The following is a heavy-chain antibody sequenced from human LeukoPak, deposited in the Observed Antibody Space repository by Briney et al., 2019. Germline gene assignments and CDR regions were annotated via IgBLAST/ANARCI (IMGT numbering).Heavy chain of an antibody. D-gene: IGHD2-15*01. J-gene: IGHJ4*02. CDR2: IYYSGST. CDR1: GGSISSYY. Sequence: SETLSLTCTVSGGSISSYYWSWIRQPPGKGLEWIGYIYYSGSTNYNPSLKSRVTISVDTSKNQFSLKLSSVTAADTAVYYCAGQATPAVDYFDYWGQGTLVTVSS. CDR3: AGQATPAVDYFDY. V-gene: IGHV4-59*08.